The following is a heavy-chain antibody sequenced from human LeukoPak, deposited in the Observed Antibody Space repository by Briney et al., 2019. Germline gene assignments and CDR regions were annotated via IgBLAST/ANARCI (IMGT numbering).Heavy chain of an antibody. CDR3: AKDWTTVVTPKGYYFDS. V-gene: IGHV3-23*01. J-gene: IGHJ4*02. CDR2: ISTTGGST. D-gene: IGHD4-23*01. Sequence: PGGSLRLSCAASGFSFNNYAMSWVRQAPGKGLEWVPAISTTGGSTYYADSVKGRFTVSRDNSKNTLPLQMDSLRVEDTALYYCAKDWTTVVTPKGYYFDSWGQGTLVTVSS. CDR1: GFSFNNYA.